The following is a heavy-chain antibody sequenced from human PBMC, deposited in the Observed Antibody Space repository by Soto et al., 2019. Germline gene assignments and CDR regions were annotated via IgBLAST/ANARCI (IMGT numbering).Heavy chain of an antibody. D-gene: IGHD3-3*01. CDR1: GYTFTSYY. V-gene: IGHV1-46*01. Sequence: GASVKVSCKASGYTFTSYYMHWVRQAPGQGLEWMGIINPSGGSTSYAQKFQGRVTMTRDTSTSTVYMELSSLRSEDTAVYYCARSQPPYYDFYYGMDVWGQGTTVTVSS. CDR3: ARSQPPYYDFYYGMDV. CDR2: INPSGGST. J-gene: IGHJ6*02.